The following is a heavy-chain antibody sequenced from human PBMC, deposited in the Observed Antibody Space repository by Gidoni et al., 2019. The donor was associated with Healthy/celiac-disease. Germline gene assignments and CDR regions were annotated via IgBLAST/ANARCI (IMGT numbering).Heavy chain of an antibody. D-gene: IGHD3-16*02. CDR3: ASRFMITFGGVIVTENWFDP. CDR2: INHSGST. J-gene: IGHJ5*02. CDR1: RGSFSGYY. Sequence: QVQLQQWCAGLLNPSEPLSLTCAFYRGSFSGYYWSWIRPPPGKGLEWIGEINHSGSTNCNPSLKSRVTISVDTSKNQFSLKLSSVTAADTAVYYCASRFMITFGGVIVTENWFDPWGQGTLVTVSS. V-gene: IGHV4-34*01.